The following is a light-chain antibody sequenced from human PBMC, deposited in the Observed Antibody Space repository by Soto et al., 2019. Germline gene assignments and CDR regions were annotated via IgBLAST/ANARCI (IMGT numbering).Light chain of an antibody. CDR2: GAS. V-gene: IGKV3-15*01. J-gene: IGKJ1*01. CDR3: QQYNNWYLWT. Sequence: EIVITHCPATLTVSPGERATLSCRASQSIALDIAWYQQQPGQDTRLLIYGASTRATGIPARFSGSGSGTAFTLPISSMQYEDFAVSYCQQYNNWYLWTFGQGTKVDI. CDR1: QSIALD.